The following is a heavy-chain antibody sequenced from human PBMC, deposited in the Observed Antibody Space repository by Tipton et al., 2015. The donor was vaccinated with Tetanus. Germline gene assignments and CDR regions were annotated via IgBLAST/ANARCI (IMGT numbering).Heavy chain of an antibody. J-gene: IGHJ4*02. CDR2: ISSTSTYI. D-gene: IGHD2-15*01. CDR1: GFTLGRFG. Sequence: GSLRLSCEVSGFTLGRFGMNWVRQAPGKGLEWISSISSTSTYIYYAKSVKGRFTISRDNAKNSLFLQMNSLRAEDTGIYYCASGSSLAYWGQGTLVTVSS. V-gene: IGHV3-21*01. CDR3: ASGSSLAY.